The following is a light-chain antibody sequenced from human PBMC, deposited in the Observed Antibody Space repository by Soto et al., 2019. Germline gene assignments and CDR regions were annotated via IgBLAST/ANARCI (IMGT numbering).Light chain of an antibody. J-gene: IGKJ2*01. CDR3: HQYGNGAYT. CDR1: QSVTNNN. V-gene: IGKV3-20*01. CDR2: AAS. Sequence: EIVLTQSPGTLSLSPGERVTLSYRASQSVTNNNLAWFQQKPGQAPRLLIHAASTRAVGIPVRFSGGGSGTDFTLAISRLAPEDFAVYYCHQYGNGAYTFGQGTKVEMK.